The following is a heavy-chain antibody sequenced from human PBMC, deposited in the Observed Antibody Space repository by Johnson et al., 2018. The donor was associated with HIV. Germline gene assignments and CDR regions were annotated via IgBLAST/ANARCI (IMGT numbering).Heavy chain of an antibody. CDR3: ARAYSYGVFDI. Sequence: VQLVESGGGLVQPGGSLRLSCAASGFTVSSNYMSWVRQATGTGLEWVSVIYSGDTTSYADSVKDRFTISRDNSKNTLYLQMNSLRAEDTALYYCARAYSYGVFDIWGQGTMVTVSS. V-gene: IGHV3-66*01. D-gene: IGHD5-18*01. CDR2: IYSGDTT. J-gene: IGHJ3*02. CDR1: GFTVSSNY.